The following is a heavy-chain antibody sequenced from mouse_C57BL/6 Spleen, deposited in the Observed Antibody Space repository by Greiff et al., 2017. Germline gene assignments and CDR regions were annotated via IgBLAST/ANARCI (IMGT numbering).Heavy chain of an antibody. CDR3: ARSYYGKLLALDY. CDR2: IDPATGGT. V-gene: IGHV1-15*01. D-gene: IGHD2-10*01. J-gene: IGHJ2*01. Sequence: QVQLQQSGAELVRPGASVTLSCKASGYTFTDYEMHWVKQTPVHGLEWIGAIDPATGGTDYNQKFKGKAILTADKSSSTAYMQLRSLTSEDSAVYYCARSYYGKLLALDYWGQGTTLTVSS. CDR1: GYTFTDYE.